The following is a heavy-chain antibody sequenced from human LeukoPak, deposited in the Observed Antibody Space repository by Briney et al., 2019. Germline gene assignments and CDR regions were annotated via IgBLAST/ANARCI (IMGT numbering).Heavy chain of an antibody. CDR1: GFTFSYHW. CDR2: INHSGST. CDR3: ARDVDGLIDY. D-gene: IGHD3-16*01. V-gene: IGHV4-34*01. Sequence: GSLRLSCAGSGFTFSYHWMHWVRQPPGKGLEWIGEINHSGSTNYNPSLKSRVTISVDTSKNQFSLKLTSVTAADTALYSCARDVDGLIDYWGQGTLVTVSS. J-gene: IGHJ4*02.